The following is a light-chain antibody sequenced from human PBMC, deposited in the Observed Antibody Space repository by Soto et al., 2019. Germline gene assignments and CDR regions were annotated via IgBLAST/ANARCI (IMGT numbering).Light chain of an antibody. CDR1: QTISTG. V-gene: IGKV3-11*01. CDR3: QLRSALPVT. CDR2: GAS. Sequence: EIVLTQSPGTLSLSPGERATLSCRASQTISTGLAWYQQKPGQSPRLVIWGASDRATGIPARFSGSGSGTDFTLTISSLEPEDFEVYYCQLRSALPVTFGQGTKLEIK. J-gene: IGKJ2*01.